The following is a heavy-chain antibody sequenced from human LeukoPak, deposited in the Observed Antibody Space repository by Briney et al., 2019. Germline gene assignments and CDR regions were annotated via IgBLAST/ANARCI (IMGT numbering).Heavy chain of an antibody. J-gene: IGHJ4*02. Sequence: GRSLRLSCAASGFTFSSYAMHWVRQAPGKGLEWVAVISYDGSNKYYADSVKGRFTISRDNSKNMLYLQMNSLRAEDTAVYYCARGSVKYYYGSGSYYNPYYFDYWGQGTLVTVSS. V-gene: IGHV3-30-3*01. CDR2: ISYDGSNK. CDR1: GFTFSSYA. D-gene: IGHD3-10*01. CDR3: ARGSVKYYYGSGSYYNPYYFDY.